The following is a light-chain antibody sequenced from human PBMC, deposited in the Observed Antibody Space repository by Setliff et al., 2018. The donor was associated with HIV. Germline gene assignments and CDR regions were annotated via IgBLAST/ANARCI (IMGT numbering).Light chain of an antibody. Sequence: QSVLTQPPSVSGAPGQRVTISCTGSSSNIGAGYDVHWYQQLPGTAPKILIYGNSNRPSGVPDRFSGSKFGTSASLAITGLQAEDEADYYCQSYDSSLSGSYVFGTGTKVTVL. CDR3: QSYDSSLSGSYV. V-gene: IGLV1-40*01. CDR2: GNS. CDR1: SSNIGAGYD. J-gene: IGLJ1*01.